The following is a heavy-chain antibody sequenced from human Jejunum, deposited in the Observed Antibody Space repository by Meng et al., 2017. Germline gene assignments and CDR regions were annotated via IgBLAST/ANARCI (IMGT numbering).Heavy chain of an antibody. Sequence: GGSLRLSCTASGFTFTDYYMSGIRQAPGRGLEWGSSISNIGSSIYYADSVKGRFTISRDNAENSLYLQMNSLRAEDTAVYYCARGGYNYADYWGQGTLVTVSS. V-gene: IGHV3-11*01. CDR3: ARGGYNYADY. CDR2: ISNIGSSI. J-gene: IGHJ4*02. CDR1: GFTFTDYY. D-gene: IGHD5-18*01.